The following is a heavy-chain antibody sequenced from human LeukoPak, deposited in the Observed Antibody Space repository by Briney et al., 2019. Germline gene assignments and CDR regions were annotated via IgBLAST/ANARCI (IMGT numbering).Heavy chain of an antibody. Sequence: ASVKVSCKASGGTFSSYAISWVRQAPGQGLEWMGRIIPIFGTANYAQKFQGRVTITADESTSTAYMELSSLRSEDTAVYYCARLDYDFWSGYNNWFDPWGQGTLVTVSS. D-gene: IGHD3-3*01. CDR2: IIPIFGTA. CDR3: ARLDYDFWSGYNNWFDP. CDR1: GGTFSSYA. J-gene: IGHJ5*02. V-gene: IGHV1-69*13.